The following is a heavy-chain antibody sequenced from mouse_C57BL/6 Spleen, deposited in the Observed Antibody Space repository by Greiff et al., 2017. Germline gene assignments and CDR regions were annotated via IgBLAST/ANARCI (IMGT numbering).Heavy chain of an antibody. CDR3: AREPGYYGSSGYFDY. CDR1: GYSITSGYY. D-gene: IGHD1-1*01. CDR2: ISYDGSN. Sequence: EESGPGLVKPSQSLSLTCSVTGYSITSGYYWNWIRQFPGNKLEWMGYISYDGSNNYNPSLKNRISITRDTSKNQFFLKLNSVTTEDTATYYCAREPGYYGSSGYFDYWGQGTTLTVSS. V-gene: IGHV3-6*01. J-gene: IGHJ2*01.